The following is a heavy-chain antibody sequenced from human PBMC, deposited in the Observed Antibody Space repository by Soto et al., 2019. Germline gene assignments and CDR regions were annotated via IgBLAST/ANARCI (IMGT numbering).Heavy chain of an antibody. CDR2: IWYDGSNK. CDR1: GFTFSSYG. J-gene: IGHJ5*02. CDR3: ARGTLYSSNHNWFDP. V-gene: IGHV3-33*01. D-gene: IGHD6-13*01. Sequence: QVQLVESGGGVVQPGRSLRLSCAASGFTFSSYGMHWVRQAPGKGLEWVAVIWYDGSNKYYADSVKGRFTISRDNSKNTLYLQMNSLRAEDTAVYYCARGTLYSSNHNWFDPWGQGTLVTVSS.